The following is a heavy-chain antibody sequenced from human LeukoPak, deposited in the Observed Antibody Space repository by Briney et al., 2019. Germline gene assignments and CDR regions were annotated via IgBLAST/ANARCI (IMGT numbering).Heavy chain of an antibody. Sequence: ASVKVSCKASGYTFTSYGISWVRQAPGQGLEWMGWISGYNSNTNYAQKFQDRVTMTTDTPTSTAYLELKSLRSDDTAVYYCARDPGTYTGSYYGLNWGQGTLVTV. CDR1: GYTFTSYG. CDR2: ISGYNSNT. CDR3: ARDPGTYTGSYYGLN. D-gene: IGHD1-26*01. J-gene: IGHJ4*02. V-gene: IGHV1-18*01.